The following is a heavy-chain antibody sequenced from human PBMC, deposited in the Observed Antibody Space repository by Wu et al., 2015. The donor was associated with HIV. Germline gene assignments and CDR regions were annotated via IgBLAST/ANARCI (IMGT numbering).Heavy chain of an antibody. Sequence: QVQLVQSGAEVKKPGSSVKVSCKASGDNLSSYSITWIRQAPGQGLEWMGRITPIFDKINYAQKFQGRVTITADVSTNTAYMELSGLRSDDTAVYFCARGSIIDMSTASYYYYVMDVWGQGTTVTVSS. CDR3: ARGSIIDMSTASYYYYVMDV. CDR1: GDNLSSYS. V-gene: IGHV1-69*13. J-gene: IGHJ6*02. CDR2: ITPIFDKI. D-gene: IGHD5-24*01.